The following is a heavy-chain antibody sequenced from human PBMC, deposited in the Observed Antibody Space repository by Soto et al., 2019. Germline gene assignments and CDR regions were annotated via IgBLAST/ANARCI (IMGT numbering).Heavy chain of an antibody. CDR1: GYTFPSYD. D-gene: IGHD1-26*01. CDR3: ALKKVGYYYYYMDV. CDR2: MNPNSGNT. J-gene: IGHJ6*03. V-gene: IGHV1-8*01. Sequence: GASVKVSCKASGYTFPSYDINWVRQATGQGLEWMGWMNPNSGNTGYAQKFQGRVTMTRNTSISTAYMELSSLRSEDTAVYYCALKKVGYYYYYMDVWGKGTTVTVSS.